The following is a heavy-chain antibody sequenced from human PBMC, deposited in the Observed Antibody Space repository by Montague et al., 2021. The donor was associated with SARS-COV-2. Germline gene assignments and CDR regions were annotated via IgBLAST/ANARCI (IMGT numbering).Heavy chain of an antibody. J-gene: IGHJ4*02. V-gene: IGHV6-1*01. Sequence: CAISGDSVSRNSAAWNWIRQSPSRGLEWLGRTYYRSKWYNDYAVSVKSRITINPDTSKNQISLQLSSVTAADTAVYYCVSSVGLIEMSATNFDYWGQGTLVTVSS. D-gene: IGHD5-24*01. CDR3: VSSVGLIEMSATNFDY. CDR2: TYYRSKWYN. CDR1: GDSVSRNSAA.